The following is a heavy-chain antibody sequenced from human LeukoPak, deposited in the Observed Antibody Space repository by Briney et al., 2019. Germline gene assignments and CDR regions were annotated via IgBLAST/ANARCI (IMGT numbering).Heavy chain of an antibody. Sequence: SVKVSCKPSGYTFTSYGFSWVRQAPGQGREWMGWISAYNGNTNYAQKLQGRVTMTTDTSTSTAYMELRSLRSDDTAVYYCARDLGEHIVVVTATSPFDYWGQGTLVTVSS. CDR2: ISAYNGNT. CDR3: ARDLGEHIVVVTATSPFDY. CDR1: GYTFTSYG. J-gene: IGHJ4*02. V-gene: IGHV1-18*01. D-gene: IGHD2-21*02.